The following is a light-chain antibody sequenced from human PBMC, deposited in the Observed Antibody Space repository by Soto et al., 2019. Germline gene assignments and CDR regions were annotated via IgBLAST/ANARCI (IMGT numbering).Light chain of an antibody. V-gene: IGKV1-5*01. CDR1: QNITNN. Sequence: DIQMTQSPSSLSASIGDRVTITCQASQNITNNLSWYQQKPGKAPSLLITDASKLESGVPPRFNGSRSETEFTLTIRNLQPDDFATYYCQQYNSFPWTFGLGTKVDIK. J-gene: IGKJ1*01. CDR3: QQYNSFPWT. CDR2: DAS.